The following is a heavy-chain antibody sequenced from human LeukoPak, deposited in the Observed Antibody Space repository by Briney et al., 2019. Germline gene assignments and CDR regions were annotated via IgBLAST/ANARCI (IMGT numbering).Heavy chain of an antibody. Sequence: GASVKVSCKASGGTFSSYAISWVRQAPGQGLEWMGGIIPIFGTANYAQKFQGRVTITADESTSTAYMELSSLRSEDTAVYYCARDAEASFDWNVLRSKYNWFDPWGQGTLVTVSS. J-gene: IGHJ5*02. CDR2: IIPIFGTA. CDR3: ARDAEASFDWNVLRSKYNWFDP. CDR1: GGTFSSYA. D-gene: IGHD3-9*01. V-gene: IGHV1-69*01.